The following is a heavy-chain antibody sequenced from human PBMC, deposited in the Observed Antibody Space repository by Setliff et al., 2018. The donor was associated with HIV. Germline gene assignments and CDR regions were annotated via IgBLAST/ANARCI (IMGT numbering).Heavy chain of an antibody. CDR3: ARESDDGNFLGWFDP. V-gene: IGHV7-4-1*01. CDR2: ISTNTGDP. D-gene: IGHD1-26*01. CDR1: GYSFTSYG. Sequence: ASVKVSCKASGYSFTSYGMNWVRQAPGQGLEWMGRISTNTGDPMYAQGFTGRFVFSLDITVNTAYLQISSLKTEDTAVYYCARESDDGNFLGWFDPWGQGTLVTVSS. J-gene: IGHJ5*02.